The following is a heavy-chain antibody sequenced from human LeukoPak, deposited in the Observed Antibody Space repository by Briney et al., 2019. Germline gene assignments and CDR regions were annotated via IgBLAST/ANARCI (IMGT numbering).Heavy chain of an antibody. J-gene: IGHJ4*02. V-gene: IGHV3-23*01. CDR3: AKVPHYGGNSPYFDS. CDR1: GFTFANLA. D-gene: IGHD4-23*01. Sequence: GGSLRLSWAASGFTFANLAMSWVRQAPGKGLEWVSSVRGSGGETHSTDSVKGRFTISRDNSKGTLYLQLSSLRAEDTAVYYCAKVPHYGGNSPYFDSWGQGTLVTVSS. CDR2: VRGSGGET.